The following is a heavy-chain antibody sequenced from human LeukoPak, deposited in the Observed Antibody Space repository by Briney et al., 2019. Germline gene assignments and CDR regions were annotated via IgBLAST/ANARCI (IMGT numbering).Heavy chain of an antibody. V-gene: IGHV4-59*01. J-gene: IGHJ4*02. CDR1: GGSISSYY. CDR2: IYYSGST. Sequence: PSETLSLTCTVSGGSISSYYWSWIRQPPGKGLEWIGYIYYSGSTNYNPSLKSRVTISVDTSKNQFSLKLSSVTAADTAVYYCARDPSSGWYWYFGYWGQGTLVTVSS. D-gene: IGHD6-19*01. CDR3: ARDPSSGWYWYFGY.